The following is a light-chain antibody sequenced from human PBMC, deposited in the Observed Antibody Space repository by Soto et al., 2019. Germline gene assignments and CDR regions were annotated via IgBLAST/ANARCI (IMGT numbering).Light chain of an antibody. J-gene: IGKJ2*01. Sequence: DIQMTQSLSSLSASVGDRVTITCRASQSISTYLNWYQQKPGKAPKLLIYAASSFQSGVPSRFSGSGSGTDFTLTISSLQPEDFATYYCQQSYSTPRTFGQGTKLEIK. V-gene: IGKV1-39*01. CDR2: AAS. CDR3: QQSYSTPRT. CDR1: QSISTY.